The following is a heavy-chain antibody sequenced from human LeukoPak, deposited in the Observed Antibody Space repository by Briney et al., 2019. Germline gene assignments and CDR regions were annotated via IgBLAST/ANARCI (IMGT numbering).Heavy chain of an antibody. D-gene: IGHD1-26*01. CDR3: ARPLQGIVGATGFDY. Sequence: GESLKISCKGSGYSFTSYWIGWVRQMPGKGLEWMGIIYPGDSDTGYSPSFQGQVTISADKSISTAYLQWSSLKASDTAMYYCARPLQGIVGATGFDYWGQGTLVTVSS. CDR1: GYSFTSYW. J-gene: IGHJ4*02. CDR2: IYPGDSDT. V-gene: IGHV5-51*01.